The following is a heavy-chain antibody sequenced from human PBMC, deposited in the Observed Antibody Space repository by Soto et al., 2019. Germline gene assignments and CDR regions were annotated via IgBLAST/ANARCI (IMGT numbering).Heavy chain of an antibody. D-gene: IGHD4-4*01. CDR3: ARIYSNYVRYFDL. J-gene: IGHJ2*01. CDR1: GGTFSSYT. Sequence: ASVKVSCKASGGTFSSYTISWVRQAPGQGLEWMGRIIPILGIANYAQKFQGRVTITADKSTSTAYMELSSLRSEDTAVYYCARIYSNYVRYFDLWGRGTLVTVSS. V-gene: IGHV1-69*02. CDR2: IIPILGIA.